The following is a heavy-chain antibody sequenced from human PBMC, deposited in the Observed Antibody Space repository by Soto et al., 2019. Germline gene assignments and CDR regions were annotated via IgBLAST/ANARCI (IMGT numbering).Heavy chain of an antibody. V-gene: IGHV1-69*06. D-gene: IGHD4-4*01. CDR1: GGTFSSYA. Sequence: QVQLVQSGAEVKKPGSSVKVSCKASGGTFSSYAISWVRQAPGQGLEWMGGIIPIFGTANYAQKFQGRVTITADKSTSTAYMELSSLRSEDTAVYYCARPGTPTVTRGGWVPNPVRYGMDVWGQGTTVTVSS. CDR2: IIPIFGTA. CDR3: ARPGTPTVTRGGWVPNPVRYGMDV. J-gene: IGHJ6*02.